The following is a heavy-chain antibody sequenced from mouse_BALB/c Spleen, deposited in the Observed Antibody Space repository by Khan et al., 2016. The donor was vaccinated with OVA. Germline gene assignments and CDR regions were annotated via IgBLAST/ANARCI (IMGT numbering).Heavy chain of an antibody. Sequence: VQLVESGPGLVAPSQSLSITCTVSGFSLSNYGVHWVRQPPGKGLEWLGVIWTGGFTNYNSALMSRLSISKDNSKSQVFLKMNRLQTDDTAIYYCARSYDYDVGGFAYWGQGTLVTVAA. CDR3: ARSYDYDVGGFAY. CDR1: GFSLSNYG. D-gene: IGHD2-4*01. V-gene: IGHV2-9*02. J-gene: IGHJ3*01. CDR2: IWTGGFT.